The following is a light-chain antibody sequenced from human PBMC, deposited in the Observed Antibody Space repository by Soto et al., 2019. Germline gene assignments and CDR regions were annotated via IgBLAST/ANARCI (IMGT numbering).Light chain of an antibody. V-gene: IGKV1-5*03. J-gene: IGKJ1*01. CDR3: QQYDSYSWT. CDR1: QSIIRW. Sequence: DIQMTQSPSTLSASVGDRITITCRASQSIIRWLAWYQQKPGKAPKLLMYRASTLESGVPSRFSGSGSGTEFILTISSLRPDDFATYYCQQYDSYSWTFDQGTKVDIK. CDR2: RAS.